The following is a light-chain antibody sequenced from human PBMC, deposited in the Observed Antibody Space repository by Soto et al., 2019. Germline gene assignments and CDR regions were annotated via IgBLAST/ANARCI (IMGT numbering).Light chain of an antibody. CDR1: QSVSSN. J-gene: IGKJ1*01. CDR2: GAS. Sequence: EIVMTQSPATLSVSPGERATLSCRASQSVSSNLAWYQQKPGQAPRLLIYGASTRATGIPARFSGSGSGNEFTLTISSLQSEDFAVYYCQQYNNWRTFGQGTKVEIK. CDR3: QQYNNWRT. V-gene: IGKV3-15*01.